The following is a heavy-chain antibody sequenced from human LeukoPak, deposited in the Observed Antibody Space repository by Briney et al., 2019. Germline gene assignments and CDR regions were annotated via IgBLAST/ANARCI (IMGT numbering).Heavy chain of an antibody. V-gene: IGHV3-15*01. J-gene: IGHJ4*02. Sequence: GGSLRLSCAASGFTFSNAWMTWVRQAPGKGLEWVGRIKRKTDVGTTDYAAPVKGRFTISRDDSENTLYLQMNSLKTEDTAVYYCTTEMATMQPAFDYWGQGTLVTVSS. CDR2: IKRKTDVGTT. CDR3: TTEMATMQPAFDY. CDR1: GFTFSNAW. D-gene: IGHD5-24*01.